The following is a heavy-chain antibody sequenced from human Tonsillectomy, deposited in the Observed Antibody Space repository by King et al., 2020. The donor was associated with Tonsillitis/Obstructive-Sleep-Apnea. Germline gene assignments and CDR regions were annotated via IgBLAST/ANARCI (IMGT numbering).Heavy chain of an antibody. J-gene: IGHJ5*02. CDR3: ARLEDWFDP. CDR1: GGSISTYY. Sequence: QLQESGPGLVKPSETLSLTCTVSGGSISTYYWSWIRQPPGKGLAWIGYIYYTGSTNYNPSLKSRVTISVETSKNQFSLKLSSVTAADTAVYYCARLEDWFDPWGQGTLVTASS. CDR2: IYYTGST. V-gene: IGHV4-59*01.